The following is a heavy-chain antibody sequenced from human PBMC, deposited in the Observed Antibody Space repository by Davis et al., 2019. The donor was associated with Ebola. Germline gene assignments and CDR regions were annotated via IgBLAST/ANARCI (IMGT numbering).Heavy chain of an antibody. CDR2: INAGNGNT. CDR3: AHLGPQRYCSGGGCHGYLDY. CDR1: GYTFTSYA. D-gene: IGHD2-15*01. V-gene: IGHV1-3*01. J-gene: IGHJ4*02. Sequence: ASVKVSCKASGYTFTSYAMHWVRQAPGQRLEWMGWINAGNGNTKYSQKFQGRVTITADESTHTAYMELNGLRPEDTAVYYCAHLGPQRYCSGGGCHGYLDYWGQGTMVTVSS.